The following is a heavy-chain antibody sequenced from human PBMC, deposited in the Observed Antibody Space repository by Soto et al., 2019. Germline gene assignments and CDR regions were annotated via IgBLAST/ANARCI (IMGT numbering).Heavy chain of an antibody. J-gene: IGHJ4*02. CDR2: INSDETIT. D-gene: IGHD6-6*01. Sequence: GGSLRLSCAASGFTFSNYWMHWVRQSPGKGLVWVSRINSDETITSYADSVKGRFTISRDNSKNTLYLQMTSLRAEDTAIYYCARGLRSVLDYWGQGTLVTVSS. CDR1: GFTFSNYW. V-gene: IGHV3-74*01. CDR3: ARGLRSVLDY.